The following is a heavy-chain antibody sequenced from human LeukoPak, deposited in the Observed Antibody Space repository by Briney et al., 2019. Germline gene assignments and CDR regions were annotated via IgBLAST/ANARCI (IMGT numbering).Heavy chain of an antibody. Sequence: ASVKVSCKASGYTFTSYGISWVRQAPGQGLEWMGWISAYNGNTNYAQKLQGRVTMTTDTSTSTAYKELRSLRSDDTAVYYCARRTLSGYYLEYDYWGQGTLVTVSS. CDR1: GYTFTSYG. D-gene: IGHD3-22*01. CDR2: ISAYNGNT. J-gene: IGHJ4*02. CDR3: ARRTLSGYYLEYDY. V-gene: IGHV1-18*01.